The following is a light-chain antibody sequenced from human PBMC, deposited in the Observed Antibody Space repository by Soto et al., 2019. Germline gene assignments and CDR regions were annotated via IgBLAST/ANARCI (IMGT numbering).Light chain of an antibody. CDR2: DTS. CDR1: TGAVTTDHY. J-gene: IGLJ3*02. CDR3: LLSYTGTWV. Sequence: QAVVTQEPSLTVSPGGTVTLTCGSNTGAVTTDHYPYWFQQKPGQAPRTLIWDTSNKHSWTPARFSGSLLGGQAALTLSGAQPEDEAEYSCLLSYTGTWVFGGGTEVTVL. V-gene: IGLV7-46*01.